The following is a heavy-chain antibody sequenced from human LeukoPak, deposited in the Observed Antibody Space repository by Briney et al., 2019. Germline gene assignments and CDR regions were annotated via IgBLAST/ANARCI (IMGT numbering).Heavy chain of an antibody. V-gene: IGHV4-59*08. CDR2: IYYSGST. D-gene: IGHD2-15*01. CDR3: ARHACSGSSCYTGAPGYYYYMDV. CDR1: GGSISSYY. Sequence: SETLSLTCTVSGGSISSYYWSWIRQPPGKGLEWIGYIYYSGSTNYNPSLKSRVTISVDTSRNQFSLKLSSVTAADTAVYYCARHACSGSSCYTGAPGYYYYMDVWGKGTTVTVSS. J-gene: IGHJ6*03.